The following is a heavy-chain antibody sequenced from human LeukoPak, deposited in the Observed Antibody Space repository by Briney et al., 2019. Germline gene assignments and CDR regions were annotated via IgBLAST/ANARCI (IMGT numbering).Heavy chain of an antibody. CDR3: ARVGEDYDILTGYPTYGMDV. Sequence: GRSLRLSCAASGFTFSSYAMHWVRQAPGKGLEWVAVISYDGSNKYYADSVKGRFTISRDNSKNTLYLQMNSLRAEDTAVYYCARVGEDYDILTGYPTYGMDVWGQGTTVTVSS. CDR1: GFTFSSYA. V-gene: IGHV3-30-3*01. D-gene: IGHD3-9*01. CDR2: ISYDGSNK. J-gene: IGHJ6*02.